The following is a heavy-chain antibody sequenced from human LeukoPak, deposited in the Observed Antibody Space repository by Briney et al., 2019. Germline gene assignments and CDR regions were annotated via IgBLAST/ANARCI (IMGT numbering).Heavy chain of an antibody. CDR3: AAAYIGGAMVTNAFDI. CDR2: IVVYSGNT. V-gene: IGHV1-58*01. CDR1: GFSFTNSA. J-gene: IGHJ3*02. Sequence: SVKDSCRASGFSFTNSAVQWLRPARGKRLEGVGWIVVYSGNTIYVQKFQERVTITRDMSTSTAYMELSSLRSEDTAVYYCAAAYIGGAMVTNAFDIWGQGTMVTVSS. D-gene: IGHD5-18*01.